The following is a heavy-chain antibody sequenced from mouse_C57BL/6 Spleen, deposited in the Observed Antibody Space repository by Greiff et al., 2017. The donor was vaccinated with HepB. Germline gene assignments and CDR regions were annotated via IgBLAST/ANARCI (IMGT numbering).Heavy chain of an antibody. D-gene: IGHD1-1*01. Sequence: EVKLVESGGGLVKPGGSLKLSCAASGFTFSSYTMSWVRQTPEKRLEWVATISGGGGNTYYPDSVKGRFTISRDNAKNTLYLQMSSLRSEDTALYYCARHYYYGSSSFAYWGQGTLVTVSA. J-gene: IGHJ3*01. CDR3: ARHYYYGSSSFAY. CDR1: GFTFSSYT. CDR2: ISGGGGNT. V-gene: IGHV5-9*01.